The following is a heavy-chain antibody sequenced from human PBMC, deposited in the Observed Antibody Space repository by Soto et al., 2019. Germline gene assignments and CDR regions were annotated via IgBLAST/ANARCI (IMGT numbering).Heavy chain of an antibody. CDR2: IFYSGTT. CDR1: GGSINSSRSY. CDR3: ARHDCNGRSCDNWFDP. V-gene: IGHV4-39*01. J-gene: IGHJ5*02. Sequence: PSETLSLTCTLSGGSINSSRSYWGWIRQPPGKGLEWIGSIFYSGTTDYNPSLKSRATISIDRSKNQFSLTMNSVSASDTALYYCARHDCNGRSCDNWFDPWGQGTLVTVSS. D-gene: IGHD2-15*01.